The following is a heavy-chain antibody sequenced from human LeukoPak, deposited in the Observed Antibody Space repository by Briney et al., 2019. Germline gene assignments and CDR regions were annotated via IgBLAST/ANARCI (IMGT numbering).Heavy chain of an antibody. CDR3: ARGAYADRTGYNLDS. CDR1: GDPVWSYY. J-gene: IGHJ4*02. V-gene: IGHV4-59*02. CDR2: VFFGGQT. Sequence: PSKTLSLTCSVSGDPVWSYYWTWVRQPPEKGLEWIGYVFFGGQTNYNPSVKSRVTISLDTSRGQFSLNLTSVTAADSAMYYCARGAYADRTGYNLDSWGQGTLVIVSS. D-gene: IGHD5-24*01.